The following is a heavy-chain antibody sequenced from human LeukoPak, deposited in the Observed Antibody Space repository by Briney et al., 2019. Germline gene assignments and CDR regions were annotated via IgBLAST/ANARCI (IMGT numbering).Heavy chain of an antibody. D-gene: IGHD3-22*01. Sequence: SETLSLTCTVSGDSISSGDYYWSWIRQPAGKGLEWIGRISSSGSTNYNPSLKSRVNISVDTSKNQFSLKLSSVTAADTAVYYCARDLGSSGPGGYWRQGILVTVSS. CDR1: GDSISSGDYY. CDR3: ARDLGSSGPGGY. V-gene: IGHV4-61*02. CDR2: ISSSGST. J-gene: IGHJ4*02.